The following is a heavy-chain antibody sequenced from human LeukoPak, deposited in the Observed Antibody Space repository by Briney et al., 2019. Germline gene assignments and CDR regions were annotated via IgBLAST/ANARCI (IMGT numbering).Heavy chain of an antibody. CDR3: ARGTFLGYCSGGSCYTNDY. J-gene: IGHJ4*02. CDR2: IYYSGST. CDR1: GGSISSSSYY. V-gene: IGHV4-39*07. Sequence: SETLSLTCTVSGGSISSSSYYWGWIRQPPGKGLEWIGSIYYSGSTYYNPSLKSRVTISVDTSKNQFSLKLSSVTAADTAVYYCARGTFLGYCSGGSCYTNDYWGQGTLVTVSS. D-gene: IGHD2-15*01.